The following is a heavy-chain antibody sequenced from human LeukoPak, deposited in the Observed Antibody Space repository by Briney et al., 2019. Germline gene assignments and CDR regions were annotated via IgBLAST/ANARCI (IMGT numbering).Heavy chain of an antibody. CDR2: IYSGGST. D-gene: IGHD3-22*01. V-gene: IGHV3-53*01. CDR3: ARIDDSSGYEYDY. J-gene: IGHJ4*02. Sequence: GGSLRLSCAASGFTVSSNYMSWVRQAPGKGLEWVSVIYSGGSTYYADSVKGRFTISRDNSKNTLYLQMNSLRAEDTAVYYCARIDDSSGYEYDYGGQGTLVTVSS. CDR1: GFTVSSNY.